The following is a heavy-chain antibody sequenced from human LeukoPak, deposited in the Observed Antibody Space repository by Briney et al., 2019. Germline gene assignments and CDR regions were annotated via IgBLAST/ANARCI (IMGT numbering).Heavy chain of an antibody. CDR1: GVSISRFY. CDR3: VQTTGWPGFDY. CDR2: IYSGVPT. J-gene: IGHJ4*02. D-gene: IGHD1-1*01. Sequence: PSETLSLTCTTSGVSISRFYWSWVRQPPGKGLEWIGNIYSGVPTYFNPSLKSRVIISVDTSKNQFSLNLTSVTAARTAIYYCVQTTGWPGFDYWGQGILVTVSS. V-gene: IGHV4-4*09.